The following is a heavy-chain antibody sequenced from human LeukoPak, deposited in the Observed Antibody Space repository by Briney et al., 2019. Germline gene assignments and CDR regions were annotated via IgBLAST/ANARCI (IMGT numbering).Heavy chain of an antibody. CDR1: GLTVSSNC. CDR2: IYSGGNT. V-gene: IGHV3-53*01. D-gene: IGHD3-22*01. Sequence: GGSLRLSCAASGLTVSSNCMSWVRQARGKGLEWVSFIYSGGNTYYADSVKGRFTIPRDNSKNTVHLQMNSLRAEDTAMYYCARRAGDYSHPYDYWGQGTLVTVSS. J-gene: IGHJ4*02. CDR3: ARRAGDYSHPYDY.